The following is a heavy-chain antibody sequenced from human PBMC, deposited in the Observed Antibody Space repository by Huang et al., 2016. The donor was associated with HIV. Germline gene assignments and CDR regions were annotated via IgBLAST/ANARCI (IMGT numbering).Heavy chain of an antibody. CDR1: GASFTGNY. D-gene: IGHD3-3*01. CDR3: ARQWVLLDYLMGMDV. J-gene: IGHJ6*02. Sequence: QVHLQQWGAGLLKPSETLTLTCAVSGASFTGNYWTWIRQTPGKGLEWIGEINDSGATIYNPSLESRVPISIDRAKKQFSLRLSSMTAADTAVYYCARQWVLLDYLMGMDVWGQGTTVIVSS. V-gene: IGHV4-34*01. CDR2: INDSGAT.